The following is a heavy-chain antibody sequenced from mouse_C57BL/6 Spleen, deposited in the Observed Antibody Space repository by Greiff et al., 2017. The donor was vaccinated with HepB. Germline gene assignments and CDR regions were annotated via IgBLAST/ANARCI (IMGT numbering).Heavy chain of an antibody. D-gene: IGHD2-4*01. J-gene: IGHJ4*01. CDR2: IYPGDGDT. Sequence: VQLQQSGPELVKPGASVKISCKASGYAFSSSWMNWVKQRPGKGLEWIGRIYPGDGDTNYNGKFKGKATLTADKSSSTAYMQLSSLTSEDSAVYFCATYYDYLYYYAMDYWGQGTSVTVSS. V-gene: IGHV1-82*01. CDR3: ATYYDYLYYYAMDY. CDR1: GYAFSSSW.